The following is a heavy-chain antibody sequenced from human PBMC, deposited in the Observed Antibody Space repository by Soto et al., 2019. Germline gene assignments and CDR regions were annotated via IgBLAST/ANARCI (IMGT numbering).Heavy chain of an antibody. V-gene: IGHV1-18*01. CDR1: GYTFSNYG. CDR3: ARVVPGAEAWFGP. Sequence: QVQLVQSGGEVKRPGASVKVSCKTSGYTFSNYGITWVRQAPGQPLEWLGWISLYSDGTNYAQKFQGRVSMTTDTSTTTAYMELRILRSDDTAVYYYARVVPGAEAWFGPWGQGTLVTVSS. J-gene: IGHJ5*02. CDR2: ISLYSDGT. D-gene: IGHD2-2*01.